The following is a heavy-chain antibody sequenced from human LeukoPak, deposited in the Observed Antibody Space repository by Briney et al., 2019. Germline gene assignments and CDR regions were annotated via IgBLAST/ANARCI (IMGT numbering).Heavy chain of an antibody. D-gene: IGHD1-26*01. CDR3: ARGGASADARRFDP. J-gene: IGHJ5*02. CDR2: LNPNSGNT. Sequence: GASAKVSCKASGYAFTSYDINWVRQASGQGLEWMGWLNPNSGNTGYAQKFKGRVTITSSTSTSTVFMELGSLTSEDTAVYYCARGGASADARRFDPWGQGTLVTVSS. CDR1: GYAFTSYD. V-gene: IGHV1-8*01.